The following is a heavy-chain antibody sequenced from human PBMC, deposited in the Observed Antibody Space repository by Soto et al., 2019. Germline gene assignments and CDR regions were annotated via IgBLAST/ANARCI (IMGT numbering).Heavy chain of an antibody. V-gene: IGHV3-74*01. CDR1: GFTFSSYW. CDR2: INSDGSTT. D-gene: IGHD2-2*01. CDR3: ARGTPTMFDS. Sequence: EVQLVESGGGLVQPGGSLRLSCAASGFTFSSYWMHWVRQAPGKGLVWVSCINSDGSTTNHADSVKGRFTNSRDNAKKTLYLQMNTLRAEDTAVYYCARGTPTMFDSWGQGTLVTVSS. J-gene: IGHJ4*02.